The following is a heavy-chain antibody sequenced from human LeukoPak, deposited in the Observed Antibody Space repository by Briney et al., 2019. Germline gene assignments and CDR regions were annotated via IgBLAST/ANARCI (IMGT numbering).Heavy chain of an antibody. D-gene: IGHD4-11*01. CDR2: IYSSGST. Sequence: SETLSLTCTVSGGSISSGDYYWSWIRQPPGKGLQWIGYIYSSGSTSYNPSLKSRITISVDTSKNQFSLTLSSVTAADTAVYYCARSDNSYRWFDPWGQGTLVTVSS. CDR3: ARSDNSYRWFDP. CDR1: GGSISSGDYY. V-gene: IGHV4-30-4*01. J-gene: IGHJ5*02.